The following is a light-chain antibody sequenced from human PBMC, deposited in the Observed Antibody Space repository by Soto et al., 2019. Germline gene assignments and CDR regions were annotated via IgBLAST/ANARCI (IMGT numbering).Light chain of an antibody. CDR2: GAS. CDR3: VQYGTSPPT. Sequence: EIVLTQSPGTLSLSPGERATLSCKASQSVSSNFLAWYQRKPGQAPRLLIYGASYRATDIPYRFSGSGSRSVFALTITRLEPEDFAVYYWVQYGTSPPTFGQVTKVEIK. CDR1: QSVSSNF. V-gene: IGKV3-20*01. J-gene: IGKJ1*01.